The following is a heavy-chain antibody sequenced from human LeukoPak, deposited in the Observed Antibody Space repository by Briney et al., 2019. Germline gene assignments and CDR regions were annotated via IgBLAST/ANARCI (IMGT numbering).Heavy chain of an antibody. D-gene: IGHD3-16*02. CDR3: ARNRIDY. Sequence: GGSLRLSCAGSGFTFSRYEMNWVRQAPGKGLEWVSYISGSASTIYYADSVKGRFTISRDNAKSSLYLQMNTLRAEDTAVYYCARNRIDYWGQGTLVTVSS. V-gene: IGHV3-48*03. J-gene: IGHJ4*02. CDR1: GFTFSRYE. CDR2: ISGSASTI.